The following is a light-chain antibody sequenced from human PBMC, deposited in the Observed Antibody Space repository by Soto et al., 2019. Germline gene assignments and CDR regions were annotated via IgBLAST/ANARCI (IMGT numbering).Light chain of an antibody. J-gene: IGKJ2*01. CDR2: DAS. CDR1: QTTNTW. Sequence: DIQMTQFRSTLSASVGDRVTITCRASQTTNTWLAWYQQKPGTAPKLLIYDASSLEGGVPSRFSASGSGTEFTLTISSLQPDDLATYYCQQYISYPYTFGQGTKVDIK. V-gene: IGKV1-5*01. CDR3: QQYISYPYT.